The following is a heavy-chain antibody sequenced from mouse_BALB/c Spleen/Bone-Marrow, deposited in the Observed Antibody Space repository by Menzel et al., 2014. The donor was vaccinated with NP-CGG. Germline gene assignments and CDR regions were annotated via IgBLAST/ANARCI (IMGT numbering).Heavy chain of an antibody. D-gene: IGHD2-4*01. CDR1: GFSLTSYG. Sequence: VQLQQSGPGLVQPSQSLSITCTVSGFSLTSYGVHWVRQSPGKGLEWLGVIWSGGSTDYNAALISRLSISKDNSKRQVFFKMNSLQANDTAIYYCARTYDYEGAMDYWGQGTSVTVSS. CDR2: IWSGGST. CDR3: ARTYDYEGAMDY. J-gene: IGHJ4*01. V-gene: IGHV2-2*02.